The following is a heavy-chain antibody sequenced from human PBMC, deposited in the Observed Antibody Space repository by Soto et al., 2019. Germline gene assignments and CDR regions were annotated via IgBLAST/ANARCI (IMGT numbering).Heavy chain of an antibody. D-gene: IGHD3-10*01. CDR2: VSGSTSSSI. J-gene: IGHJ3*02. CDR1: GFSFSNYA. Sequence: EVQLLESGGGLVQPGGSLRLSCTASGFSFSNYAMTWVRQAPGKGLEWVSTVSGSTSSSIYYADSVNGRLTISRDNSNHTMYLEMSSLRAADPAVSCRAIEVTGRRPLDAVDIWGQGPMVTVSS. V-gene: IGHV3-23*01. CDR3: AIEVTGRRPLDAVDI.